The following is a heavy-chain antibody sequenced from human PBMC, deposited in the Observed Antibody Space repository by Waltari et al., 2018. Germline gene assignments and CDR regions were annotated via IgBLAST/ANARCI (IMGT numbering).Heavy chain of an antibody. D-gene: IGHD3-16*01. J-gene: IGHJ4*02. Sequence: GQGLEWMGWMNPNSGNTGYAQKFQGRVTITRNTSISTGYMELSSLRSEDTAVYYCARGRRGSPQDYWGQGTLVTVSS. CDR3: ARGRRGSPQDY. CDR2: MNPNSGNT. V-gene: IGHV1-8*03.